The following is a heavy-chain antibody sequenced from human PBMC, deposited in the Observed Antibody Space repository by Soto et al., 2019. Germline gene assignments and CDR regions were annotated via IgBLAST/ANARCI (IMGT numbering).Heavy chain of an antibody. Sequence: EVQLVESGPHLVQPGGSLRLSCAASGFIFSDYTMTWVRQAPGRGLEFVSHISSSGGAIFYAESVKGRFTVSRDNAKNSLYLQMNSLRDEDTAVYFCARDHGGSTWFVGVYYFFGMDVWGQGTAVTVSS. J-gene: IGHJ6*02. CDR2: ISSSGGAI. D-gene: IGHD6-13*01. CDR1: GFIFSDYT. V-gene: IGHV3-48*02. CDR3: ARDHGGSTWFVGVYYFFGMDV.